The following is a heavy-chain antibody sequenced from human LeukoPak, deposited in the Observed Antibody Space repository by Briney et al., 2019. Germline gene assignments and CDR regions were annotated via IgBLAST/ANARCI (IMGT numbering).Heavy chain of an antibody. J-gene: IGHJ5*02. V-gene: IGHV4-39*01. CDR1: GGSISSSSYY. CDR3: ARHGRNIVVVVAATGGSWFDP. Sequence: PSETLSLTCTVSGGSISSSSYYWGWIRQPPGKGLEWIGSIYYSGSTYYNPSLKSRVTISVDTSKNQFSLKLSSVTAADTAVYYCARHGRNIVVVVAATGGSWFDPWGQGTLVTVSS. CDR2: IYYSGST. D-gene: IGHD2-15*01.